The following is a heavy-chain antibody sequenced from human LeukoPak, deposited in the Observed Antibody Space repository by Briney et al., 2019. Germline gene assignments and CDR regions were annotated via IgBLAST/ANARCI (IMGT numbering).Heavy chain of an antibody. V-gene: IGHV3-30*04. CDR3: ARDGPPLNYYDSSGYYVDY. Sequence: GGSLRLSCAASGFTFSSYAMHWVRQAPGKGLEWVAVISYDGSNKYYADSVKGRFTISRDNSKNTLYLQMNSLRAEDTAVYYCARDGPPLNYYDSSGYYVDYWGQGTLVTVSS. CDR2: ISYDGSNK. J-gene: IGHJ4*02. D-gene: IGHD3-22*01. CDR1: GFTFSSYA.